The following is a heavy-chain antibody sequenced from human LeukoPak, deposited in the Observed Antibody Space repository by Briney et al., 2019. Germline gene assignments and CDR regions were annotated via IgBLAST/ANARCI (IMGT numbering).Heavy chain of an antibody. CDR3: ARRASTERGHSYGLDY. CDR2: ISFSGDYI. V-gene: IGHV3-21*01. Sequence: GGSLRLSCAASGFTFRSYEMNWVRQAPGKGLEWVSSISFSGDYIYYADSLKGRITISRDNAKNSLYLQMNSLRAEDSAVYYCARRASTERGHSYGLDYWGQGTLVTVSS. D-gene: IGHD5-18*01. CDR1: GFTFRSYE. J-gene: IGHJ4*02.